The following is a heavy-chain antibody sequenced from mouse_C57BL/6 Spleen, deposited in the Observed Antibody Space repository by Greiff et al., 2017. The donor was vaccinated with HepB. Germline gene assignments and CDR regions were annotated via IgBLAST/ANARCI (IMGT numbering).Heavy chain of an antibody. Sequence: VQLQQSGAELVKPGASVKISCKASGYAFSSYWMNWVKQRPGKGLEWIGQIYPGDGDTNYNGKFKGKATLTADKSSSTAYMQLSSLTSEDSAVYFCARCGSSYDYAMDDWGQGTSVTVSS. CDR2: IYPGDGDT. CDR3: ARCGSSYDYAMDD. CDR1: GYAFSSYW. V-gene: IGHV1-80*01. J-gene: IGHJ4*01. D-gene: IGHD1-1*01.